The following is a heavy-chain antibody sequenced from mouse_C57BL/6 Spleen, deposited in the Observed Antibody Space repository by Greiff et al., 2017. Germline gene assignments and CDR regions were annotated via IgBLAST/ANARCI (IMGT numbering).Heavy chain of an antibody. Sequence: QVQLQQPGAELVKPGASVKLSCKASGYTFTSYWMHWVKQRPGQGLEWIGMIHPNSGSTNYNEKFKNKATLTVDKSSSTAYMQLSSLTSEDSAVYYCARLFAYWGQGTLVTVSA. V-gene: IGHV1-64*01. CDR1: GYTFTSYW. CDR2: IHPNSGST. J-gene: IGHJ3*01. CDR3: ARLFAY.